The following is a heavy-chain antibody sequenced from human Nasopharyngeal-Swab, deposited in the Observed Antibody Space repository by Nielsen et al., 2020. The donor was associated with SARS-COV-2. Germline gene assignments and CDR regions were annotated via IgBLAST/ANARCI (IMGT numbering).Heavy chain of an antibody. CDR1: GFTFSSYG. D-gene: IGHD6-6*01. V-gene: IGHV3-33*01. CDR3: ARDWYSSSSDHYYYGMDV. J-gene: IGHJ6*02. CDR2: IWYDGSNK. Sequence: GESLKISCAASGFTFSSYGMHWVRQAPGKGLEWVAVIWYDGSNKYYADSVKGRFTISRDNSKNTLYLQMNSLRAEDTAVYYCARDWYSSSSDHYYYGMDVWGQGTMVTVSS.